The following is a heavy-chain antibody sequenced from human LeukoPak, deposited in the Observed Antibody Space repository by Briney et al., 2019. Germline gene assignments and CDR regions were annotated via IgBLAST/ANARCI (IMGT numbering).Heavy chain of an antibody. J-gene: IGHJ4*02. CDR2: LSDSGAST. CDR1: GFTFTNHA. Sequence: GGSLRLSCAAYGFTFTNHAMAWVRLAPGKGLEWVSTLSDSGASTYYADSVKGRFTISRDNSKNTLYLQMNSLRAEDTAVYYCAKLGGYDSVDYWGQGTLVTVSS. V-gene: IGHV3-23*01. D-gene: IGHD5-12*01. CDR3: AKLGGYDSVDY.